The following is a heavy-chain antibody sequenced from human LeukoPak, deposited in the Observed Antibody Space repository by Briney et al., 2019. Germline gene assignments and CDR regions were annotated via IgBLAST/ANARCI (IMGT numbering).Heavy chain of an antibody. V-gene: IGHV3-33*01. CDR2: IWYDGSNK. J-gene: IGHJ3*02. CDR3: ARGAGLDAFDI. Sequence: GGSLRLSCAASGFTFSSYGMHWVRQAPGEGLEWVAVIWYDGSNKYYADSVKGRFTISRDNSKNTLYLQMNSLRAEDTAVYYCARGAGLDAFDIWGQGTMVTVSS. CDR1: GFTFSSYG.